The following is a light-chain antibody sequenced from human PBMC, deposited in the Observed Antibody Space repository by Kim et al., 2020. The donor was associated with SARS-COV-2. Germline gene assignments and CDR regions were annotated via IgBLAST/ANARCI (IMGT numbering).Light chain of an antibody. CDR1: TGDVTSGHF. J-gene: IGLJ3*02. Sequence: PGGTVTLTCASSTGDVTSGHFPYWFQQKPGQATTTLIYDVSNKHAWTPARFSGSLLGGKAALTLSGAQPEDEAEYYCLLYYSGPRVFGGGTQLTVL. V-gene: IGLV7-46*01. CDR2: DVS. CDR3: LLYYSGPRV.